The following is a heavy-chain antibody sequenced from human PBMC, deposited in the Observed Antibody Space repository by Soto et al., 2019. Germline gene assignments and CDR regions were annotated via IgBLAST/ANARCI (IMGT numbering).Heavy chain of an antibody. CDR1: GFTFRTYA. J-gene: IGHJ4*02. D-gene: IGHD3-10*01. CDR2: ISGSGSFT. Sequence: GGSLRLSCAASGFTFRTYAMNWVRQAPGKGLEWISAISGSGSFTHYADSVRGRFTISRDNSQNQLYLQMNYLRGDDTAMYYCAKIPTGSGSSKFDYWGQGIQVTVSS. V-gene: IGHV3-23*01. CDR3: AKIPTGSGSSKFDY.